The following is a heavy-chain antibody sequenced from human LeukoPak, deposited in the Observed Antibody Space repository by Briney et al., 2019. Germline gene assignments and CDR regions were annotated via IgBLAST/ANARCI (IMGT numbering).Heavy chain of an antibody. D-gene: IGHD5-12*01. Sequence: ASVKVSCKASGYTFTSYDITWVRHAPGQGLEWMGWITPYNGSTNYAQKLQGRVTMTTDTSTSTAYMELRSLRSDDTAVYYCARDSDYSGYDWFVYWGQGTLVTVSS. CDR2: ITPYNGST. V-gene: IGHV1-18*01. J-gene: IGHJ4*02. CDR3: ARDSDYSGYDWFVY. CDR1: GYTFTSYD.